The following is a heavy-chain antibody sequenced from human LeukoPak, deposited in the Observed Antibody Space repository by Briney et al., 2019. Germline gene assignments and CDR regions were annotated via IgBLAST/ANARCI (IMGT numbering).Heavy chain of an antibody. Sequence: ASVKVSCKASGYTFTSYYMHWVRQAPGQGLEWMGLINPTGGSTGYAQKFQGRVTMTRDMSTSTDYMELSSLRSEDTAIYYCAGDNSVGDNAWWFDPRGQGTLVTVSS. J-gene: IGHJ5*02. CDR1: GYTFTSYY. V-gene: IGHV1-46*01. D-gene: IGHD1-26*01. CDR3: AGDNSVGDNAWWFDP. CDR2: INPTGGST.